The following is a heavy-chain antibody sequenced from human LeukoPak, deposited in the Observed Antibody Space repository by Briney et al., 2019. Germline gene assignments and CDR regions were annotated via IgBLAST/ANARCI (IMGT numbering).Heavy chain of an antibody. CDR3: ATRADWFDP. Sequence: PSETLSLTCSVSGDSITSYYWSWIRQPPGRGLEWIGYVFHSGVTNYNPSLKSRLTLSLDTSKDQFSLKLKSVTAADTAVYFCATRADWFDPWGQGTLVTVSS. J-gene: IGHJ5*02. CDR2: VFHSGVT. CDR1: GDSITSYY. V-gene: IGHV4-59*12.